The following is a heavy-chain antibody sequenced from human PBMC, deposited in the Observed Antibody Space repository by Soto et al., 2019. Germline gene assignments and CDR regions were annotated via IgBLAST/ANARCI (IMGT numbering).Heavy chain of an antibody. J-gene: IGHJ4*02. D-gene: IGHD3-16*01. Sequence: QVQLQESGPGLVKPSQTLSLTCTVSGGSISSGDYYWSWIRQHPGKGLAWIGYISRSGTTYYNPSLTSRLTISVDTSKNQFSLKLRSVTAADTAVYYCARSVRLGDLALGYWGQGTLVTVSS. CDR1: GGSISSGDYY. V-gene: IGHV4-31*03. CDR3: ARSVRLGDLALGY. CDR2: ISRSGTT.